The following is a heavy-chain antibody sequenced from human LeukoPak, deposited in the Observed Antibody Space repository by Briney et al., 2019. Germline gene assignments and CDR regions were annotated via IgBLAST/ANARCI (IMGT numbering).Heavy chain of an antibody. CDR1: GFTFSSYA. J-gene: IGHJ4*02. V-gene: IGHV3-23*01. D-gene: IGHD2-2*01. CDR2: ISGSGGGT. Sequence: PGGSPRLSCAASGFTFSSYAMSWVRQAPGKGLEWVSVISGSGGGTYYADSVKGRFTISRDNSKNTLYLQMNSLRAEDTAVYYCAKTHCSSTSCYPYYFDYWGQGTLVTVSS. CDR3: AKTHCSSTSCYPYYFDY.